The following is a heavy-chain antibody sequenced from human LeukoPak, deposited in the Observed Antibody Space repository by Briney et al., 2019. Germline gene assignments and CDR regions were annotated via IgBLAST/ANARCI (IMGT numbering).Heavy chain of an antibody. J-gene: IGHJ6*04. Sequence: PSQTLSLTCTVSGGSISSGDYYWSWIRQPPGKGLEWIGYIYYSGSTYYNPSPKSRVTISVDTSKNQFSLKLSSVTAADTAVYYCARDARGMIVVVPAAAPHYGMDVWGKGTTVAVSS. CDR2: IYYSGST. V-gene: IGHV4-30-4*01. CDR3: ARDARGMIVVVPAAAPHYGMDV. CDR1: GGSISSGDYY. D-gene: IGHD2-2*01.